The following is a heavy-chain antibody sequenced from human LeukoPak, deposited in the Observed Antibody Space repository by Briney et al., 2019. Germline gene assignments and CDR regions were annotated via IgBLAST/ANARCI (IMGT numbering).Heavy chain of an antibody. Sequence: GESLKISCKDSGYSFTSYWIGWVRQMPGKGLEWMGIIYPGDSDTRYSPSFQGQVTISADKSISTAYLQWSSLKASDTAMYYCARLPVPYYDYVWGSYRYELAYFDYWGQGTLVTVSS. V-gene: IGHV5-51*01. D-gene: IGHD3-16*02. CDR2: IYPGDSDT. J-gene: IGHJ4*02. CDR1: GYSFTSYW. CDR3: ARLPVPYYDYVWGSYRYELAYFDY.